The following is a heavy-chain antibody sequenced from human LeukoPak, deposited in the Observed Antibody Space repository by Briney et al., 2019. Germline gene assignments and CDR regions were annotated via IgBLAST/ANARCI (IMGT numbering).Heavy chain of an antibody. Sequence: SETLSLTCTVSGGSISSYYRSWIRQPPGKGLEWIGYIYYSGSTYYNPSLKSRVTISVDTSKNQFSLKLSSVTAADTAVYYCARDLTGESDYWGQGTLVTVSS. D-gene: IGHD7-27*01. V-gene: IGHV4-59*01. CDR1: GGSISSYY. CDR3: ARDLTGESDY. CDR2: IYYSGST. J-gene: IGHJ4*02.